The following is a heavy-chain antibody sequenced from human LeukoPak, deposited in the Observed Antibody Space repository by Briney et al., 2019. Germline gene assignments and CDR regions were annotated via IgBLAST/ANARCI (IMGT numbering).Heavy chain of an antibody. V-gene: IGHV3-48*03. Sequence: GGYLRLSCGASGFIFSRYEMNWVRQAPGKGLEWVSYISTSGNTIYYADSVKGRFTISRDNAKNSLYLQMHTLRAQATAVYYFACDVAPAATHVDYWGERTLVTVSS. CDR3: ACDVAPAATHVDY. J-gene: IGHJ4*02. D-gene: IGHD2-15*01. CDR2: ISTSGNTI. CDR1: GFIFSRYE.